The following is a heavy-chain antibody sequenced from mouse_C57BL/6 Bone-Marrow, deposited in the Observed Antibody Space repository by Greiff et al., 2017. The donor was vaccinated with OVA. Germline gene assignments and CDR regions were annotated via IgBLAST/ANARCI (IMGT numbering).Heavy chain of an antibody. J-gene: IGHJ3*01. CDR2: ISYDGSN. V-gene: IGHV3-6*01. D-gene: IGHD1-2*01. CDR1: GYSITSGYY. CDR3: ARGLSFAY. Sequence: ESGPGLVKPSQSLSLTCSVTGYSITSGYYWNWIRQFPGNKLEWMGYISYDGSNNYNPSLKNRISITRDTSKNQFFLKLNSVTTENTATYYWARGLSFAYWGQGTLVTVSA.